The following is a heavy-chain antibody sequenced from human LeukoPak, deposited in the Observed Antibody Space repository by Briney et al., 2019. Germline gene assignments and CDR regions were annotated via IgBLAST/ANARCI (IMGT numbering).Heavy chain of an antibody. CDR3: AVLARGLKNFDY. CDR1: GFTFSSYW. V-gene: IGHV3-74*01. CDR2: INSDGSST. Sequence: GGSLRLPCAASGFTFSSYWMHWVRQAPGKGLVWVSRINSDGSSTSYADSVKGRFTISRDNAKNTLYLQMNSLRAEDTAVYYCAVLARGLKNFDYWGQGTLVTVSS. J-gene: IGHJ4*02.